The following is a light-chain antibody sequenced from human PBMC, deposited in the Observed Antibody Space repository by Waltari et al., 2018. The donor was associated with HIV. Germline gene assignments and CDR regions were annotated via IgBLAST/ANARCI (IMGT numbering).Light chain of an antibody. Sequence: QLVLTQSPSASASLGASVKLTCTLSSGHTNYAIEWHQQHPEKGPRYLMTLKRDGSHSKGDGIPDRFSGSSSGAERYLIISSLQSEDEADYYCQTWGTGIQVFGGGTKVTVL. CDR2: LKRDGSH. V-gene: IGLV4-69*02. J-gene: IGLJ3*02. CDR3: QTWGTGIQV. CDR1: SGHTNYA.